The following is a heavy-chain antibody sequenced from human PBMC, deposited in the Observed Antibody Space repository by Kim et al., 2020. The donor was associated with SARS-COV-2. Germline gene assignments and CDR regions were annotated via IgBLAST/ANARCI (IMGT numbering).Heavy chain of an antibody. J-gene: IGHJ6*02. Sequence: GGSLRLSCAASGFTFSSYSMNWVRQAPGKGLEWVSSISSSSYIYYADSVKCRFTISRDNAKNSLYLQMNSLRAEDTAVYYCARYSNYDYYYGMDVWGQGTTVTVSS. D-gene: IGHD4-4*01. CDR1: GFTFSSYS. CDR3: ARYSNYDYYYGMDV. CDR2: ISSSSYI. V-gene: IGHV3-21*01.